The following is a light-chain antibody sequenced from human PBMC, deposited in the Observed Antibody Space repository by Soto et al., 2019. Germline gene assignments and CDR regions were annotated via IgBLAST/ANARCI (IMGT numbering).Light chain of an antibody. V-gene: IGKV3-20*01. CDR1: QSVSSNY. J-gene: IGKJ2*03. CDR3: QQDGDYTSPRYS. Sequence: EIVLTQSPGTLSLSPGDRVTLSCRASQSVSSNYLAWYQQKPGQAPRLLIYATSARATGIPDRFSGSGSGTDFTLTISRLEPEDFAMYYCQQDGDYTSPRYSFVQGTRLEI. CDR2: ATS.